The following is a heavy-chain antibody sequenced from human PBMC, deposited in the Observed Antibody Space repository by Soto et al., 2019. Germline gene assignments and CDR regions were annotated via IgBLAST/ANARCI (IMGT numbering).Heavy chain of an antibody. CDR2: LSAYNGNT. D-gene: IGHD1-26*01. CDR1: GYTFTSYV. CDR3: ATVVGAVPY. J-gene: IGHJ4*02. Sequence: QIHLVQSGAEVKEPGASVKVSCKASGYTFTSYVISWVRQAPGQGLEWMGWLSAYNGNTNYVQNLQGRVTVTTDTSTDTAYMELRSLRSDDTAVYYCATVVGAVPYWGQGTLVTVSS. V-gene: IGHV1-18*01.